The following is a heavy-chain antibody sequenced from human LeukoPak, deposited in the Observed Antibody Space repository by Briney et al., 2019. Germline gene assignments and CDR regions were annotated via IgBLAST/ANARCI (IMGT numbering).Heavy chain of an antibody. V-gene: IGHV1-46*03. D-gene: IGHD6-19*01. CDR1: GYTFTSYY. CDR3: ARHSSGWYFDY. J-gene: IGHJ4*02. Sequence: ASVKVSCKASGYTFTSYYMHWVRQAPGQGLEWMGIINPSGGSTSYAQKFQGRVTMTRDTSTSTAYMELSSLRSEDTAVYYCARHSSGWYFDYWGQGTLVTVSS. CDR2: INPSGGST.